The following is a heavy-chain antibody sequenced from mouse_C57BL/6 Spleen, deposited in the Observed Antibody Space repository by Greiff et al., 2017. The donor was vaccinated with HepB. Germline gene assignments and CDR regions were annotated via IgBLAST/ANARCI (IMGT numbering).Heavy chain of an antibody. Sequence: EVQGVESGAELVRPGASVKLSCTASGFNIKDDYMHWVKQRPEQGLEWIGWIDPENGDTEYASKFQGKATITADTSSNTAYLQLSSLTSEDTAVYYCTTSLDSSGYWFAYWGQGTLVTVSA. J-gene: IGHJ3*01. D-gene: IGHD3-2*02. CDR3: TTSLDSSGYWFAY. CDR2: IDPENGDT. V-gene: IGHV14-4*01. CDR1: GFNIKDDY.